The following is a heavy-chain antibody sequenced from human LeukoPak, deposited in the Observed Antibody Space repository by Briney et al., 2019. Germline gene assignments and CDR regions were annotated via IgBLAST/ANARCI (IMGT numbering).Heavy chain of an antibody. D-gene: IGHD6-13*01. CDR2: INIKGDNT. Sequence: GGSLRLSCSASGFTFTTYSMHWVRQAPGKGLELVSTINIKGDNTYYADSVKGRFTISRDNAKNSLYLQMNSLRAEDTAVYYCARDSARLSSSWYEGYYYYYYGMDVWGQGTTVTVSS. V-gene: IGHV3-64*04. CDR1: GFTFTTYS. CDR3: ARDSARLSSSWYEGYYYYYYGMDV. J-gene: IGHJ6*02.